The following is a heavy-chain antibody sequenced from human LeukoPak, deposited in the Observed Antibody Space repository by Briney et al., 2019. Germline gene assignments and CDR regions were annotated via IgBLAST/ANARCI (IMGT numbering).Heavy chain of an antibody. J-gene: IGHJ4*02. Sequence: AGGSLRLSCAASGFTVSSDYMTWVRQAPGKGREWVSLIYGADSTFYADSVKGRFTISRDHSKNTLYLQMNSLRAEDTAVYYCARGKGHFDYWGQGTLVTVSS. CDR2: IYGADST. CDR3: ARGKGHFDY. V-gene: IGHV3-53*01. CDR1: GFTVSSDY.